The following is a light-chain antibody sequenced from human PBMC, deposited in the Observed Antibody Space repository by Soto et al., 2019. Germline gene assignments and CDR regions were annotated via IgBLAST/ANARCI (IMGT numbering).Light chain of an antibody. Sequence: QSVLTQPASVSGSPGQSITISCTGTSSDIGRYNYVSWFQQHPGKVPKLVIFEVNYRPSGVSDRFPGSKSGNTASLTITGLQAEDEADYYCTSCITANTRCVFGSGTE. CDR2: EVN. V-gene: IGLV2-14*01. J-gene: IGLJ1*01. CDR3: TSCITANTRCV. CDR1: SSDIGRYNY.